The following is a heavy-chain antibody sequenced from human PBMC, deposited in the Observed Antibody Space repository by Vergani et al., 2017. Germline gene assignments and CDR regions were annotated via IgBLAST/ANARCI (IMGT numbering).Heavy chain of an antibody. CDR1: GGSFSGYY. Sequence: QVQLQQWGAGLLKPSETLSLTCAVYGGSFSGYYWSWIRQPPGKGLEWIGYIYYSGSTNYNPSLKSRVTISVDTSKNQFSLKLSSVTAADTAVYYCARLGYGDQAFDIWGQGTMVTVSS. V-gene: IGHV4-34*11. CDR2: IYYSGST. CDR3: ARLGYGDQAFDI. D-gene: IGHD4-17*01. J-gene: IGHJ3*02.